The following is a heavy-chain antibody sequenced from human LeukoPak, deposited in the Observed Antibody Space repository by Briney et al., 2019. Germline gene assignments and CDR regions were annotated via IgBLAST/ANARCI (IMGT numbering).Heavy chain of an antibody. V-gene: IGHV3-21*01. Sequence: GGSLRLSCAASGFTFSSYSMNWVRQAPGKGLEWVSSISSSSSYIYYADSVKGRFTISRDNAKNSLYLQMNSLRAEDTAVYYCARESASFYDSSSPDSFWGQGTLVTVSS. CDR3: ARESASFYDSSSPDSF. CDR1: GFTFSSYS. CDR2: ISSSSSYI. D-gene: IGHD3-22*01. J-gene: IGHJ4*02.